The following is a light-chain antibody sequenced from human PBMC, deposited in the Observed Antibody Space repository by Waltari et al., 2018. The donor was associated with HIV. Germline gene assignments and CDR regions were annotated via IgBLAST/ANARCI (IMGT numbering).Light chain of an antibody. CDR2: GAS. V-gene: IGKV3-20*01. J-gene: IGKJ1*01. CDR3: QQYGSSPQT. Sequence: EIVLTQSPGTLSLSPGERAALSCRASQSVSSNYVAWYQQKPGQAPRLLIYGASIRATGIPDRFSGSGSGTDFTLTISRLEPEDFAVFYCQQYGSSPQTFGQGTKVEIK. CDR1: QSVSSNY.